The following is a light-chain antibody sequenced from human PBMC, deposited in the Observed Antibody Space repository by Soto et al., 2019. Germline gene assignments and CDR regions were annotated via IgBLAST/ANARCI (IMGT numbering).Light chain of an antibody. CDR3: QQSYDTPFT. CDR2: AVS. Sequence: QMTQSPSSLSATVGDRVPITCRASHSISSYLNWYQQKPGKAPKLLMYAVSTLQSGVPSRFSGSGSGTDFTLTISSLQSEDFATYFCQQSYDTPFTFGPGTKVDIK. CDR1: HSISSY. J-gene: IGKJ3*01. V-gene: IGKV1-39*01.